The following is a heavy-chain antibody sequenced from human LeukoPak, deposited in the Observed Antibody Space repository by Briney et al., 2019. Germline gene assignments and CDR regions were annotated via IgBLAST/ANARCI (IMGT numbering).Heavy chain of an antibody. D-gene: IGHD2-2*01. CDR3: AKDRLAVAPAAMTSNFDY. CDR1: GFTFSDFS. V-gene: IGHV3-21*01. CDR2: ISSSSSYI. Sequence: GGPLRLSCAASGFTFSDFSMNWVRQPPGRGLEWVSSISSSSSYIYYADSVKGRFTISRDNSKNTLYLQMNSLKTEDTAVYYCAKDRLAVAPAAMTSNFDYWGQGTLVTVSS. J-gene: IGHJ4*02.